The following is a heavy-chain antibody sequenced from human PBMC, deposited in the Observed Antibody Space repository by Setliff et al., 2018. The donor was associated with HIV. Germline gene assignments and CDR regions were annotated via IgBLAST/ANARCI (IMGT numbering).Heavy chain of an antibody. CDR3: ARDRVVRGVITTYYYMDV. CDR1: GGSISSYY. V-gene: IGHV4-59*01. D-gene: IGHD3-10*01. J-gene: IGHJ6*03. CDR2: IYYSGST. Sequence: SETLSLTCTVSGGSISSYYWSWIRQPPGKGLEWIGYIYYSGSTNYNPSLKSRVTISVDTSKNQFSLKLSSVTAADTAVYYCARDRVVRGVITTYYYMDVWGKGTTVT.